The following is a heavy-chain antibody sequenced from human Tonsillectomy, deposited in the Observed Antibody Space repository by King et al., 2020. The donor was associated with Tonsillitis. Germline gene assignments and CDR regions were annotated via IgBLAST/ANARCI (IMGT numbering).Heavy chain of an antibody. D-gene: IGHD2-15*01. Sequence: VQLVQSEAEVKKPGASVKVSCRAYGYTFNGYYIHWVRQAPGQGLEWMGWSNPNSGGTNYPQKFQGRVTMTRDTSISTAYLELSRLRSDDTAVYYCARDLMGEIGYCSGGTCDAFDIWGQGTMVTVSS. V-gene: IGHV1-2*02. CDR1: GYTFNGYY. CDR2: SNPNSGGT. J-gene: IGHJ3*02. CDR3: ARDLMGEIGYCSGGTCDAFDI.